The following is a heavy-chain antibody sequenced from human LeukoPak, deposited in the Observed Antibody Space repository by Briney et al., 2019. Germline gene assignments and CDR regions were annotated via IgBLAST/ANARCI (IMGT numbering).Heavy chain of an antibody. CDR2: INWNSGST. Sequence: SGGSLRLSCAAAGFTFDTYGMSWVRQAPGKGLEWVSGINWNSGSTGYGDSVKGRFTISRDNAKNSLYLQMSSLRAEDTALYHCVRGYNYGPFDSWGQGTLVTVSS. D-gene: IGHD5-18*01. CDR1: GFTFDTYG. J-gene: IGHJ4*02. V-gene: IGHV3-20*01. CDR3: VRGYNYGPFDS.